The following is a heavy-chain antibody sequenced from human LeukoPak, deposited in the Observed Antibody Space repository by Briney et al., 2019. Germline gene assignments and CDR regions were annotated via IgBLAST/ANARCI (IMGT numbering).Heavy chain of an antibody. Sequence: PSETLSLTCTVSGGSISSGSYYWSWIRQPPGKGLEWIGRIYTSGSTNYNPSLKSRVTISVDTSKNQFSLKLSSVTAADTAVYYCARAPCSSTSCYPKNYYCYYYMDVWGKGTTVTVSS. D-gene: IGHD2-2*01. J-gene: IGHJ6*03. CDR3: ARAPCSSTSCYPKNYYCYYYMDV. CDR1: GGSISSGSYY. V-gene: IGHV4-61*02. CDR2: IYTSGST.